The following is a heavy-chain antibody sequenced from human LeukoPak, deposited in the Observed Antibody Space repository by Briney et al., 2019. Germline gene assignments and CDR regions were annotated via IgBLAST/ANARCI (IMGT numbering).Heavy chain of an antibody. Sequence: PSETLSLTCTVSGYSISSGYYWGWIRQPPGKGLEWIGSIYHSGSTYYNPSLKSRVTISVDTSKKQFSLNLSSVTAADTAVYYCARGGYYYDSSGYYPSMDVWGKGTTVTVSS. D-gene: IGHD3-22*01. CDR3: ARGGYYYDSSGYYPSMDV. CDR1: GYSISSGYY. CDR2: IYHSGST. J-gene: IGHJ6*03. V-gene: IGHV4-38-2*02.